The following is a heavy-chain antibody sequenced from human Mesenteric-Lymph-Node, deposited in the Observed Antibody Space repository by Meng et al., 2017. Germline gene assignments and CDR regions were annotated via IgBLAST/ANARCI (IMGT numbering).Heavy chain of an antibody. Sequence: QVQLQESGPGLVKPSQTLSRTCTVSGGSISSGGHSWSWIRQHPGKGLEWIAYIYYSGRTYYNPSLKSRVILSVDTSKNQFSLKLSSVTAADTAVYYCARVDSSGYFLDYWGQGTLVTVSS. V-gene: IGHV4-31*03. D-gene: IGHD3-22*01. CDR1: GGSISSGGHS. CDR2: IYYSGRT. CDR3: ARVDSSGYFLDY. J-gene: IGHJ4*01.